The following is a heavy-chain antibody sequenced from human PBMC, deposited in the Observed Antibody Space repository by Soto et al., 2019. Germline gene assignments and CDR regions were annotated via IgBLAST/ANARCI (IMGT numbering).Heavy chain of an antibody. V-gene: IGHV3-48*03. D-gene: IGHD3-3*01. CDR1: GFTFSSYE. CDR3: ARALDFWSGYLSD. Sequence: PGGSLRLSCAASGFTFSSYEMNWVRQAPGKGLEWVSYISSGGTTIYYADSVKGRFTISRDNAKNSLDLQMNSLRADDTAIYYCARALDFWSGYLSDWGQGTQVTVSS. J-gene: IGHJ4*02. CDR2: ISSGGTTI.